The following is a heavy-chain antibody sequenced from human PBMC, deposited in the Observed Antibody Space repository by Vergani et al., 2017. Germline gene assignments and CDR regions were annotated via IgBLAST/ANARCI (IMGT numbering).Heavy chain of an antibody. D-gene: IGHD4-11*01. Sequence: QVQLQESGPGLVKPSQTLSLTCTVSGGSISSGDYYWSWIRQPPGQGLEWIGYIYYSGSTYYNPSLKSRVTISVDTSKNQFSLKLSSVTAADTAVYYCARVRSVTLRLGYYYYYMDVWGKGTTVTVSS. J-gene: IGHJ6*03. CDR2: IYYSGST. V-gene: IGHV4-30-4*01. CDR3: ARVRSVTLRLGYYYYYMDV. CDR1: GGSISSGDYY.